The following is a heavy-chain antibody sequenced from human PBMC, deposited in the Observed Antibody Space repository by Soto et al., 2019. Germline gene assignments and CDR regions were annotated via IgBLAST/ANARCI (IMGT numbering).Heavy chain of an antibody. CDR3: AKGDLDIVDGGAEAIDY. Sequence: EVQLVESGGGLVQPGRSLRLSCAASGFTFDDYAMHWVRQAPGKGLEWVSGISWNSGSIGYADSVKGRVTISRDNAKNSLYLQMNSLRAEDKALYYCAKGDLDIVDGGAEAIDYWGQGTLVTVSS. D-gene: IGHD5-12*01. CDR2: ISWNSGSI. J-gene: IGHJ4*02. CDR1: GFTFDDYA. V-gene: IGHV3-9*01.